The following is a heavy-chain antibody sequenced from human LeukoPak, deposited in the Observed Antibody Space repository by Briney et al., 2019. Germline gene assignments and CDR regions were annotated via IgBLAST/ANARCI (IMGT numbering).Heavy chain of an antibody. Sequence: GGSLRLSCAASGLTFSSFAMHWVRQAPGKGLEWVAFISYDGSKKYYADSVKGRFTISRDNSKNTLYLQMNSLRAEDTAVYYCASAGGSGTYVHFDYRGQATLLTLPP. CDR1: GLTFSSFA. D-gene: IGHD3-10*01. V-gene: IGHV3-30*04. J-gene: IGHJ4*02. CDR2: ISYDGSKK. CDR3: ASAGGSGTYVHFDY.